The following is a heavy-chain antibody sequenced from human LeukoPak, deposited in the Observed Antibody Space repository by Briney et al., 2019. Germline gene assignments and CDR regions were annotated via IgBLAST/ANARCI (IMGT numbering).Heavy chain of an antibody. Sequence: GGSLRLSCAASEFSVGSNYMTWVRLAPGKGLEWVSLIYSGGSTYYADSVKGRFTISRDNSKNTLYLQMNSLRAEDTAVYYCARDKGTSYLSSFDYWGQGTLVTVSS. CDR3: ARDKGTSYLSSFDY. CDR2: IYSGGST. CDR1: EFSVGSNY. D-gene: IGHD6-6*01. V-gene: IGHV3-66*01. J-gene: IGHJ4*02.